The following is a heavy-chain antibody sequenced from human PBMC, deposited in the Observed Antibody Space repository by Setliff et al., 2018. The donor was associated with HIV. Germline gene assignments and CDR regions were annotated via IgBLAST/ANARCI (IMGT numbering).Heavy chain of an antibody. V-gene: IGHV4-4*02. CDR2: IYHTGST. CDR1: GGSISSFNW. D-gene: IGHD5-12*01. CDR3: ARVGEGYSGDMDV. Sequence: PSETLSLTCDVSGGSISSFNWWSWVRQSPGKGLEWIGEIYHTGSTNYSPSLKSRVTISVDTSKNQFSLKLSSVTAADTAVYYCARVGEGYSGDMDVWGKGTTVTVSS. J-gene: IGHJ6*03.